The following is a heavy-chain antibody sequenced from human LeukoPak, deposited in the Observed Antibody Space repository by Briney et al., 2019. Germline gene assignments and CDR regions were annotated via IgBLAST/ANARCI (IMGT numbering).Heavy chain of an antibody. CDR1: GFTFTSYA. Sequence: GGSLRLSCAASGFTFTSYAMSWVRQAPGKGLEWVSPISGSGGHTHYADSVKGRFTMSRDNSKSTLFLQMNSLRAEDTAVYYCAKDPRVGSRVATPCHWGQGTLVTVSS. CDR2: ISGSGGHT. V-gene: IGHV3-23*01. J-gene: IGHJ4*02. CDR3: AKDPRVGSRVATPCH. D-gene: IGHD5-24*01.